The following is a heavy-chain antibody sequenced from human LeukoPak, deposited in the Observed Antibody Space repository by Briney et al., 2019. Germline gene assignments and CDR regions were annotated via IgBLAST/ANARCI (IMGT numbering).Heavy chain of an antibody. CDR2: IIQDGSGK. V-gene: IGHV3-7*01. J-gene: IGHJ4*02. D-gene: IGHD3-10*01. CDR3: ARDKKDKITMVRGVIITFFDY. CDR1: GFTFSQYC. Sequence: GGSLRLSCAASGFTFSQYCMTWVRQAPGKGLEWVAEIIQDGSGKYYVDSVKGRFTISRDNPKNSLYLQMNSLRAEDTAVYYCARDKKDKITMVRGVIITFFDYWGQGTLVTVSS.